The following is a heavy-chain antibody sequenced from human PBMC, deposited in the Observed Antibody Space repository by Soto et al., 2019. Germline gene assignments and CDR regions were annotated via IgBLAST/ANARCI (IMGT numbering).Heavy chain of an antibody. Sequence: ASVKVSCKASGGTFSSYAISWVRQAPGQGLEWMGGIIPIFGTANYAQKFQGRVTITADESTSTAYMELSSLRSEDTAVYYCARGRDIVLIGYYYYGMDVWGQGTTVTVSS. CDR2: IIPIFGTA. CDR1: GGTFSSYA. J-gene: IGHJ6*02. V-gene: IGHV1-69*13. D-gene: IGHD2-8*01. CDR3: ARGRDIVLIGYYYYGMDV.